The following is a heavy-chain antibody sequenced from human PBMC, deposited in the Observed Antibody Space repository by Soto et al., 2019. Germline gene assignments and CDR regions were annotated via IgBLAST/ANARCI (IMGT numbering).Heavy chain of an antibody. J-gene: IGHJ6*02. CDR1: GYSFTSYW. CDR2: IDPSDSYT. Sequence: GESLKISCKGSGYSFTSYWISWVRLMPGKGLEWMGRIDPSDSYTNYSPSFQGHVTISADKSISTAYLQWSSLKASDTAMYYCARHDVESVGATIYYYYYGMDVWGQGTTVTVSS. V-gene: IGHV5-10-1*01. CDR3: ARHDVESVGATIYYYYYGMDV. D-gene: IGHD1-26*01.